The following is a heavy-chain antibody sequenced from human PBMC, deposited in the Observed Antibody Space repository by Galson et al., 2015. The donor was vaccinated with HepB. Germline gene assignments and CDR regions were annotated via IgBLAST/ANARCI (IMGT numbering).Heavy chain of an antibody. CDR2: INTNTGNP. Sequence: SVKVSCKASGYTFTSYAINWVRQAPGQGLEWMGWINTNTGNPTYAQGFRGRFVFSLDTSVSTASLQISGLKPEDTAVYYCARDPLEEWFGEYKDAFDIWGQGTMVTVSS. J-gene: IGHJ3*02. CDR3: ARDPLEEWFGEYKDAFDI. CDR1: GYTFTSYA. V-gene: IGHV7-4-1*02. D-gene: IGHD3-10*01.